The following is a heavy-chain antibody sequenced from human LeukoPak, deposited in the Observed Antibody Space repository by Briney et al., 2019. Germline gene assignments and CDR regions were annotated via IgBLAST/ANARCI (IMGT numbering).Heavy chain of an antibody. D-gene: IGHD6-13*01. V-gene: IGHV3-21*04. J-gene: IGHJ4*02. CDR3: AKKVQESAAGRGHTFIMDY. CDR2: ISSSSSYI. CDR1: GFTFSSYS. Sequence: GGSLRLSCAASGFTFSSYSMNWVRQAPGKGLEWVSSISSSSSYIYYADSVKGRFTISRDNSKNTLYLQMNSLRAEDTAVYYCAKKVQESAAGRGHTFIMDYWGQGTLVTVSS.